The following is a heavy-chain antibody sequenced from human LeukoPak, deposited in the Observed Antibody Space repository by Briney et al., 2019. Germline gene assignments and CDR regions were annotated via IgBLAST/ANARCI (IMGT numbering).Heavy chain of an antibody. Sequence: QSGGSLRLSCAASGFTFSTYAMHWVRQAPGKGLEWVSIISTSGDTTYYAGSVKGRFTISRDNSKNTLFLQMNSLRAEDTGVYYCARGSPLSYYFDYWGQGTLVTVSS. J-gene: IGHJ4*02. CDR1: GFTFSTYA. CDR3: ARGSPLSYYFDY. CDR2: ISTSGDTT. V-gene: IGHV3-23*01. D-gene: IGHD2/OR15-2a*01.